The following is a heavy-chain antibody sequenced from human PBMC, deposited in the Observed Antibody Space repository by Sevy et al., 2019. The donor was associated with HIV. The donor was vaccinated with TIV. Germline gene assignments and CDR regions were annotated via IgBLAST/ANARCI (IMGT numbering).Heavy chain of an antibody. Sequence: GESLKISCAASGFTFSSYNMNWVRQAPGKGLEWVSSITFSSNYIYYADSVKGRFTITRDNAKNSLYLRMNSLGAEETDWYYCASSCEQHLHDAFDIWGQGTMVTVSS. J-gene: IGHJ3*02. CDR3: ASSCEQHLHDAFDI. CDR1: GFTFSSYN. D-gene: IGHD6-13*01. V-gene: IGHV3-21*01. CDR2: ITFSSNYI.